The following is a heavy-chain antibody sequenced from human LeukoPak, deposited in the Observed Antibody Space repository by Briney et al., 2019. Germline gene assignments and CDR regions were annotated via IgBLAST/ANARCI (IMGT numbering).Heavy chain of an antibody. CDR1: GGSISSYY. J-gene: IGHJ3*02. Sequence: SETLSLTCTVSGGSISSYYWSWIRQPPGKGLEWIGYIYTSGSTNYNPSLKSRVTISVDTSKNQFSLKLSSVTAADTAVYYCARHINYYDSSGPGFDIWGQGTMVTVSS. V-gene: IGHV4-4*09. CDR3: ARHINYYDSSGPGFDI. CDR2: IYTSGST. D-gene: IGHD3-22*01.